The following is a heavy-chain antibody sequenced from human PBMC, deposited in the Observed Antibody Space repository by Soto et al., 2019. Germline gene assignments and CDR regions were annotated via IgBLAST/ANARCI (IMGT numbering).Heavy chain of an antibody. D-gene: IGHD3-10*01. J-gene: IGHJ6*03. Sequence: GGSLRLSCTASGFIFSSYGIHWVRQAPGKGLEWVAAISYHGSDKYHADSVKGRFTISRDNSKNTLYLQMNSLRTEDTAVYYCAKDPDGSGPGYYYYMDVWGKGTSVTVSS. CDR1: GFIFSSYG. CDR3: AKDPDGSGPGYYYYMDV. V-gene: IGHV3-30*18. CDR2: ISYHGSDK.